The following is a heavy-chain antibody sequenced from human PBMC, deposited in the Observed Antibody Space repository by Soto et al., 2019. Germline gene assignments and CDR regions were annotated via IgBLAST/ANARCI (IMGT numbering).Heavy chain of an antibody. CDR1: GGSFNNYV. CDR3: ARYWNAGTLYGAFDI. Sequence: QVQLVQSGAEVRKPGSSVKVSCEASGGSFNNYVISWLRQAPGQGLEWMGGIIPNYEAANYAQKFRGRLTITADKATNTAYMELSSLRPEDTATYYCARYWNAGTLYGAFDIGGQGTTVIFS. D-gene: IGHD4-17*01. J-gene: IGHJ3*02. V-gene: IGHV1-69*06. CDR2: IIPNYEAA.